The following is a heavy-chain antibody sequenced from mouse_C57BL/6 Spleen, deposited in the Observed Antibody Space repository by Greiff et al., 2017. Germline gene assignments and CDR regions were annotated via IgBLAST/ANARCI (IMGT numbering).Heavy chain of an antibody. J-gene: IGHJ1*03. V-gene: IGHV10-1*01. D-gene: IGHD1-1*01. CDR3: TGLSYGSSPNWYFDV. Sequence: EVKLVESGGGLVKPKGSLKLSCAASGFSFNTYAMNWVRQAPGKGLEWVARIRSKSNNYATYYADSVKDRFTISRDDSESMLYLQMNNLKTEDTAMYYCTGLSYGSSPNWYFDVWGTGTTVTVSS. CDR1: GFSFNTYA. CDR2: IRSKSNNYAT.